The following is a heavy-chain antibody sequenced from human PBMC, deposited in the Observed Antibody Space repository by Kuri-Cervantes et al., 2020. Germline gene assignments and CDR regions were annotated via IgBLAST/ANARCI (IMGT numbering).Heavy chain of an antibody. CDR3: ARDGEVVVAAYYFDY. CDR1: GFTFSSYS. D-gene: IGHD2-15*01. V-gene: IGHV3-48*02. J-gene: IGHJ4*02. Sequence: GGSLRLSCTASGFTFSSYSMNWVRQAPGKGLEWVSYISSSSSTIYYADSVKGRFTISRDNAKNSLYLQMNSLRDEDTAVYYCARDGEVVVAAYYFDYWGQGTLVTVSS. CDR2: ISSSSSTI.